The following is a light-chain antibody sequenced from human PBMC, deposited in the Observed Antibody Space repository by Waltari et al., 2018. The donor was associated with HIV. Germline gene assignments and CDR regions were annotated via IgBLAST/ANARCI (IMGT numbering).Light chain of an antibody. V-gene: IGLV2-14*01. CDR1: SCYIGNYKY. CDR2: EDN. CDR3: SSYTDSSVI. J-gene: IGLJ2*01. Sequence: QSALTQPASVSGSPGQSITISCTGASCYIGNYKYSSWYQHHPGIAPKLIIYEDNNRPSGVSNRFSGSKSGKTASLTISGLQAEDESDYYCSSYTDSSVIFGGGTKVTVL.